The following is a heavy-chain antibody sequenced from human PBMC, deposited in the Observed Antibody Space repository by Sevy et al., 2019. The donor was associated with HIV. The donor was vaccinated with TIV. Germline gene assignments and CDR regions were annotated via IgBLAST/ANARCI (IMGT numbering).Heavy chain of an antibody. Sequence: GGSLRLSCAASGFTFSSYWMHWVRQVPGKGLVWVSRIKSDGSSTSYADSVKGRFTISRDNAKNTLYLQMNSLRAEDTAVYYCARDRSGSYHVSDNWFDPWGQGTLVTASS. J-gene: IGHJ5*02. D-gene: IGHD1-26*01. CDR3: ARDRSGSYHVSDNWFDP. CDR2: IKSDGSST. CDR1: GFTFSSYW. V-gene: IGHV3-74*01.